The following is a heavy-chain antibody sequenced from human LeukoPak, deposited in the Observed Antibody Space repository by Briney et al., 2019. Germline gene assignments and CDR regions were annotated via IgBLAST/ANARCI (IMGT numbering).Heavy chain of an antibody. Sequence: SETLSLTCAVYGGSFSGYYWSWIRQPPGKGLEWIGYIYYSGSTNYNPSLKSRVTISVDTSKNQFSLKLSSVTAADTAVYYCARHRVRQWLVLGWFDPWGQGILVTVSS. CDR2: IYYSGST. CDR1: GGSFSGYY. D-gene: IGHD6-19*01. J-gene: IGHJ5*02. V-gene: IGHV4-59*08. CDR3: ARHRVRQWLVLGWFDP.